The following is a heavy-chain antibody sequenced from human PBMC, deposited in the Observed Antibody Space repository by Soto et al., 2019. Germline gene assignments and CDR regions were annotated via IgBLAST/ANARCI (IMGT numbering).Heavy chain of an antibody. CDR2: ISAHNGNT. V-gene: IGHV1-18*01. CDR1: GYAFTTYG. Sequence: QVHLVQSGAEVKKPGASVKVSCKGSGYAFTTYGLTWVRQAPGQGLVWMGWISAHNGNTNYAQKLQGRVTVTRDTSTSPSYMELRSLRSDYTAVAYCARGRYGDYWGQGALVTVSS. D-gene: IGHD1-1*01. J-gene: IGHJ4*02. CDR3: ARGRYGDY.